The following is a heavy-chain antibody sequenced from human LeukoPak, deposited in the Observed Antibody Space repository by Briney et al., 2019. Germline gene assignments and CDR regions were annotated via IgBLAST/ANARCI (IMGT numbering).Heavy chain of an antibody. CDR2: ISGSGGST. CDR1: GFTFSSYA. Sequence: GGSLRLSCAASGFTFSSYAMSWVRQTPEKGLEWVSAISGSGGSTYYADSVKGRSTISRDNSKNTLYLQMNSLRAEDTAVYYCAKGPLIEVAGTTWDYWGQGTLVTVSS. J-gene: IGHJ4*02. D-gene: IGHD6-19*01. V-gene: IGHV3-23*01. CDR3: AKGPLIEVAGTTWDY.